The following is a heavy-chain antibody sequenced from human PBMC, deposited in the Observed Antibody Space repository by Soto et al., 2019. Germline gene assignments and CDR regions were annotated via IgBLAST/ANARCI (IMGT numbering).Heavy chain of an antibody. CDR1: GFTFTDYA. V-gene: IGHV3-23*01. CDR2: ISGIGGST. Sequence: GSLRLSCAASGFTFTDYALSWVRQAPGKGLEWVATISGIGGSTCLADSVKGRLSISRDNSKNTVSLLMNSLRAEDTAVYFCARGSSGYISSWYYFDYWGRGTLVTVSS. CDR3: ARGSSGYISSWYYFDY. D-gene: IGHD6-13*01. J-gene: IGHJ4*02.